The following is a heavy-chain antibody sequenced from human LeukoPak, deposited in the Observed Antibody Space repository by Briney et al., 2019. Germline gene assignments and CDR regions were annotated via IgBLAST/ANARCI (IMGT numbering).Heavy chain of an antibody. D-gene: IGHD3-9*01. J-gene: IGHJ6*02. CDR3: AREGQGDWLERYYYYGMDV. V-gene: IGHV3-21*01. Sequence: GGSLRLSCAASGFTFRNYAMNWVRQAPGKGLEWVSSISSSSSYIYYADSVKGRFTISRDNAKNSLYLQMNSLRAEDTAVYYCAREGQGDWLERYYYYGMDVWGQGTTVTVSS. CDR1: GFTFRNYA. CDR2: ISSSSSYI.